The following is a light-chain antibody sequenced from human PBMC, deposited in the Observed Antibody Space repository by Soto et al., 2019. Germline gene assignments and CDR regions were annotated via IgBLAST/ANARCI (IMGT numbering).Light chain of an antibody. V-gene: IGKV3-20*01. CDR2: GSS. Sequence: EIVLTQSPGTLSLSPGERATLSCRASESVISSYLAWYQQKPGQAPRHLIYGSSTRATGIPDRFSGSGSGTDFTLSISRLEPEDFAVYYCQQYGNSIYTFGQGTKLEIK. CDR1: ESVISSY. J-gene: IGKJ2*01. CDR3: QQYGNSIYT.